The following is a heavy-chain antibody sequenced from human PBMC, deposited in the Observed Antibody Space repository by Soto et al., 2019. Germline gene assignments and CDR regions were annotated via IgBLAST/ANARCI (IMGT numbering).Heavy chain of an antibody. V-gene: IGHV1-3*01. Sequence: QVQLVQSGAEVKKPGASVKVSCKASGYTFSSYAVQWVRQAPGQSLEWIGWIHAGNGDTKYSQKFHGRVTLTRDTSAITAYMDLSSLRSEDTAVYYCARVPRYTSDIVEVPAVMFDDWFVPWGQGTLVTVSS. CDR2: IHAGNGDT. CDR1: GYTFSSYA. J-gene: IGHJ5*02. D-gene: IGHD2-2*01. CDR3: ARVPRYTSDIVEVPAVMFDDWFVP.